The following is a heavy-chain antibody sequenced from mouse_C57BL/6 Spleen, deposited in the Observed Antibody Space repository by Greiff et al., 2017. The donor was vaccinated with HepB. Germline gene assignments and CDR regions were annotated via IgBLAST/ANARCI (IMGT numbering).Heavy chain of an antibody. CDR1: GFTFSSYG. CDR2: ISSGGSYT. J-gene: IGHJ1*03. Sequence: EVQLQESGGDLVKPGGSLKLSCAASGFTFSSYGMSWVRQTPDKRLEWVATISSGGSYTYYPDSVKGRFTISRDNAKNTLYLQMSSLKSEDAAMYYCARRATVVGYFDVWGTGTTITVSS. D-gene: IGHD1-1*01. CDR3: ARRATVVGYFDV. V-gene: IGHV5-6*01.